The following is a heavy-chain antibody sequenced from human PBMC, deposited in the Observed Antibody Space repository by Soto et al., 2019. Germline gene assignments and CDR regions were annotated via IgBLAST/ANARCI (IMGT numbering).Heavy chain of an antibody. CDR1: GGSFGSSA. D-gene: IGHD3-16*01. J-gene: IGHJ3*01. Sequence: QVQLVQSGADVKKPGSSVKVSCKTSGGSFGSSAISWVRQAPAQGLEWMGEIIPVFDKANYAQNFQDRLTITADESTGTVFMQLSSLRSDDTAVYLCARLRRDWGDAFDLWGQGTFVTVSS. CDR3: ARLRRDWGDAFDL. V-gene: IGHV1-69*01. CDR2: IIPVFDKA.